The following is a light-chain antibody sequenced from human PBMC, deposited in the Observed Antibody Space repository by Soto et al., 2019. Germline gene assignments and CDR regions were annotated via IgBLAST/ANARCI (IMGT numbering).Light chain of an antibody. V-gene: IGKV4-1*01. CDR2: WAS. Sequence: DIVITQSPDSLAVSLCERATIKCKSSQNNENYLAWYQQKAGQPPKLIIDWASTRASGVPDRFSGSGSGTDFTLTISSLQAEDVAVYYCQQYFDNSITFGQGTRLEIK. J-gene: IGKJ5*01. CDR3: QQYFDNSIT. CDR1: QNNENY.